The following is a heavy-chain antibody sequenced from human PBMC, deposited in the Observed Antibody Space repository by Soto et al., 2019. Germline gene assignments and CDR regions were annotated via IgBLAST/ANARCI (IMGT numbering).Heavy chain of an antibody. CDR3: ARGMVRGPSWIAP. Sequence: QVQLVESGGGVVQPGRSLRLSCAASGFTFSSYGMHWVRQAPGKGLGWVAAISYDGSNKYFVDSVKGRFTISRDNSENTLYLQMNRLRAEDAAVYYCARGMVRGPSWIAPWGRGTLVSVSS. V-gene: IGHV3-33*01. J-gene: IGHJ5*02. CDR1: GFTFSSYG. D-gene: IGHD3-10*01. CDR2: ISYDGSNK.